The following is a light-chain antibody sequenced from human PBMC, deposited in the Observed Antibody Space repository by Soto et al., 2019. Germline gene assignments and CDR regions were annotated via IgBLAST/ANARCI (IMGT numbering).Light chain of an antibody. CDR1: QSVLYSSNNKNY. CDR3: QQYYSTPIT. V-gene: IGKV4-1*01. J-gene: IGKJ5*01. CDR2: WAS. Sequence: DLVMTQSPDSLAVSLGERATINCQSSQSVLYSSNNKNYLAWYQQKPGQPPKLLIYWASTRESGVPDRFSGSGSGTDFTLTISSLKAEDVAIDYCQQYYSTPITFGQGTRLEIK.